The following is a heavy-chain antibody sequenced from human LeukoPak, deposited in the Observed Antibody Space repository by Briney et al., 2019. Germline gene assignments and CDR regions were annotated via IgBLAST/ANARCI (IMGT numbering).Heavy chain of an antibody. CDR2: ISSSSSTI. J-gene: IGHJ4*02. Sequence: GRSLRLSCAASGFTFSSYSMNWVRQAPGKGLEWVSYISSSSSTIYYADSVKGRFTISRDNAKNSLYLQMNSLRAEDTAVYYCARDRDVVVVPAAIDYWGQGTLVTVSS. CDR3: ARDRDVVVVPAAIDY. V-gene: IGHV3-48*01. CDR1: GFTFSSYS. D-gene: IGHD2-2*01.